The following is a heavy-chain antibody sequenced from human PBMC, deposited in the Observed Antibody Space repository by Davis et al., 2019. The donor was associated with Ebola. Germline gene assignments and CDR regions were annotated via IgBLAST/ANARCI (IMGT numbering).Heavy chain of an antibody. J-gene: IGHJ4*02. Sequence: GESLKISCAASGFTFSSYAMSWVSQAPGKGLEWVAVISYDGSNKYYADSVKGRFTISRDNSKNTLYLQMNSLRAEDTAVYYCAKGSYYYDSSGYLYFDYWGQGTLVTVSS. CDR2: ISYDGSNK. V-gene: IGHV3-30*18. CDR3: AKGSYYYDSSGYLYFDY. CDR1: GFTFSSYA. D-gene: IGHD3-22*01.